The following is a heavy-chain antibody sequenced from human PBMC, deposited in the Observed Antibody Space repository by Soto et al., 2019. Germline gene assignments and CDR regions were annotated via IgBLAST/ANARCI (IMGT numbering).Heavy chain of an antibody. CDR3: ARGLGGVVVVAATLYSSLDPDPESYGMDV. Sequence: VASVKVSCKASGYTFTGYYMHWVRQAPGQGLEWMGWINPNSGGTNYAQKFQGWVTMTRDTSISTAYMELSRLRSDDTAMYYCARGLGGVVVVAATLYSSLDPDPESYGMDVWGQGTTVTVSS. V-gene: IGHV1-2*04. CDR2: INPNSGGT. J-gene: IGHJ6*02. CDR1: GYTFTGYY. D-gene: IGHD2-15*01.